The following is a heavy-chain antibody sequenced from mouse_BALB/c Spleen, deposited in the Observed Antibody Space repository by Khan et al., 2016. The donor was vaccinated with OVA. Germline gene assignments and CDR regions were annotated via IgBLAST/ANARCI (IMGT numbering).Heavy chain of an antibody. CDR2: ISNGGGST. D-gene: IGHD2-1*01. V-gene: IGHV5-12-2*01. Sequence: EVQLVESGGGLVQPGGSLKLSCAASGFTFSSYIMSWVRQTPEKRLEWVAYISNGGGSTYYPDTVKGRFTISRDNAQNTLYPPMSSLKAEDTAMYYCVRHRDYGNPFAYWGQGTLVTVSA. J-gene: IGHJ3*01. CDR1: GFTFSSYI. CDR3: VRHRDYGNPFAY.